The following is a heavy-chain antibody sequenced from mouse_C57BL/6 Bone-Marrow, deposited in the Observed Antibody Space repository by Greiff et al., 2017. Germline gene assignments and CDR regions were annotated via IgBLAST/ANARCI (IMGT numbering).Heavy chain of an antibody. Sequence: QVQLKQSGAELARPGASVKLSCKASGYTFTSYGISWVKQRTGQGLEWIGKIYPRGGNTYYNEKFKGKATLTADKSSSTAYMQLRSLTSEDSAVYFCARETTVYYFDYWGQGTTVTVSS. CDR2: IYPRGGNT. V-gene: IGHV1-81*01. J-gene: IGHJ2*01. CDR3: ARETTVYYFDY. D-gene: IGHD1-1*01. CDR1: GYTFTSYG.